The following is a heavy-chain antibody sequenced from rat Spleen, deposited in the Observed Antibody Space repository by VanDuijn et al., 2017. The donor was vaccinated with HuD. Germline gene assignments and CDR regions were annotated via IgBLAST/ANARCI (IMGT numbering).Heavy chain of an antibody. J-gene: IGHJ2*01. CDR2: INQDSSIM. V-gene: IGHV4-2*01. CDR1: GFNFNEYW. Sequence: EVKLVESGGALVQPGRSLKLSCAASGFNFNEYWMGWVRQAPGKGLEWIGEINQDSSIMKYSTSLKEKFTVSRDNAQNTLYLHLSKLGSEDTAIYYCVREDSGVNYWGQGVTVTVSS. D-gene: IGHD4-4*01. CDR3: VREDSGVNY.